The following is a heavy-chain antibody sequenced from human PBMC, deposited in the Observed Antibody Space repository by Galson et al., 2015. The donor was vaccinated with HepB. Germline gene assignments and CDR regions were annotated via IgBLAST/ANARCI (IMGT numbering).Heavy chain of an antibody. CDR2: ISSSTTYI. Sequence: SLRLSCAASGFTFSSYSMNWVRQAPGKGLEWVSSISSSTTYIYYADSLKGRFTISRDNAKNSLHLQTNSLRVEDTAVYYCARDPEFLGITMVRGALDYWGQGTLVTVSS. D-gene: IGHD3-10*01. J-gene: IGHJ4*02. CDR3: ARDPEFLGITMVRGALDY. CDR1: GFTFSSYS. V-gene: IGHV3-21*01.